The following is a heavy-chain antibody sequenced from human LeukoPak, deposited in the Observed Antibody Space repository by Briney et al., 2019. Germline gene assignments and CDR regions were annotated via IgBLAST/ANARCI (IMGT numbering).Heavy chain of an antibody. Sequence: SETLSLTCTVSGGSINSYYWTWLRQPPGKGLEWIGYVSYSGSTHYNPSLRSRVTMSVDTSKNQFSLNLSSVSAADTAVYYCARVDYDSSGYYSWFDPWGQGTLVTVSS. CDR2: VSYSGST. CDR1: GGSINSYY. J-gene: IGHJ5*02. D-gene: IGHD3-22*01. V-gene: IGHV4-59*01. CDR3: ARVDYDSSGYYSWFDP.